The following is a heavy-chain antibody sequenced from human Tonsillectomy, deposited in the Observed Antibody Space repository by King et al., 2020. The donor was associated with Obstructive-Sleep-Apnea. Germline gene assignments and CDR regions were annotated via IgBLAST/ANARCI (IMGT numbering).Heavy chain of an antibody. J-gene: IGHJ4*02. Sequence: VTSGAEVKKPGASLKISCKGSGYSFPSYWIGWVRQMPGKGLAWMGIIYPGDSDTRYSPSFQGQVTISADKSISTAYLQWSSLKASDTAMYYCARQPASSTSWDYFDYWGQGTLVTVSS. V-gene: IGHV5-51*01. CDR2: IYPGDSDT. D-gene: IGHD2-2*01. CDR3: ARQPASSTSWDYFDY. CDR1: GYSFPSYW.